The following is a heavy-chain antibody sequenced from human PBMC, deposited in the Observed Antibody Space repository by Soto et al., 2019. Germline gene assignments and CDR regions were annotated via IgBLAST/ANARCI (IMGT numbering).Heavy chain of an antibody. CDR2: IRQDGSAK. D-gene: IGHD6-25*01. Sequence: DVQLVESGGGLVQPGGSLRLSCAVSGFTFSTYYMHWFRQVPGKGLEWVANIRQDGSAKYYVDSVKGRCTISRDNAKNSLYLQMNSLRVDDTAMYYCAGGTGWHRLDWGQGTLVTVSS. CDR1: GFTFSTYY. CDR3: AGGTGWHRLD. J-gene: IGHJ4*02. V-gene: IGHV3-7*04.